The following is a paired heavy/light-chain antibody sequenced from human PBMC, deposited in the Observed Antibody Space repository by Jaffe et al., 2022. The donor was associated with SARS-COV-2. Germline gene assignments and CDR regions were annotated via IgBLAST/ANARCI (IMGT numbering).Heavy chain of an antibody. V-gene: IGHV3-7*03. D-gene: IGHD6-6*01. CDR2: IKQDGSVK. CDR3: ARVGYRSSSNDY. CDR1: GFTFSSYW. J-gene: IGHJ4*02. Sequence: EVQLVETGGGLVQPGGSLRLSCAASGFTFSSYWMSWVRQAPGKGLEWVANIKQDGSVKYYVDSVEGRFTITRDNAKNSLYLQMNSLTAEDTAVYYCARVGYRSSSNDYWGQGTLVTVSS.
Light chain of an antibody. CDR3: ATWDGSRLKVV. CDR2: ENN. J-gene: IGLJ2*01. CDR1: TSNIGNNY. V-gene: IGLV1-51*02. Sequence: QSVLTQPPSVSAAPGQKVTISCSGTTSNIGNNYVSWYQLLPGTAPKLLIYENNARPSGIPDRFSGSKSGTSATLAITGLQTGDEADYYCATWDGSRLKVVFGGGTKLTVL.